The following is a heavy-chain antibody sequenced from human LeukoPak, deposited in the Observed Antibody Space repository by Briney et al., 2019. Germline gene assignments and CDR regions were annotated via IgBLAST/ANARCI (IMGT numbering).Heavy chain of an antibody. CDR2: ISYDGSNK. D-gene: IGHD2-15*01. CDR3: ARDLKLGYCSGGSCYSGPFDY. V-gene: IGHV3-30*04. Sequence: GGSLRPSCAASGFTFSSYAMHRVRQAPGKGLGGVAVISYDGSNKYYADSVKGRFTIPRDNSKNTLYLQMNSLRAEDTAVYYCARDLKLGYCSGGSCYSGPFDYWGQGTLVTVSS. CDR1: GFTFSSYA. J-gene: IGHJ4*02.